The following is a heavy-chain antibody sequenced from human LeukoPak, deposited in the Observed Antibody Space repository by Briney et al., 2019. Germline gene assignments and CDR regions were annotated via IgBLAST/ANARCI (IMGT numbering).Heavy chain of an antibody. J-gene: IGHJ4*02. Sequence: SETLSLTCTVSGDSISRYYWSWIRQPAGKGLEWIGRIYNGGIITYNPSLKSRVTMSIDTSNNQFSLRLRFVTAADTAVYYCARGYDILTRGSLLFDYWGQGTLVTVSS. V-gene: IGHV4-4*07. CDR3: ARGYDILTRGSLLFDY. CDR1: GDSISRYY. D-gene: IGHD3-9*01. CDR2: IYNGGII.